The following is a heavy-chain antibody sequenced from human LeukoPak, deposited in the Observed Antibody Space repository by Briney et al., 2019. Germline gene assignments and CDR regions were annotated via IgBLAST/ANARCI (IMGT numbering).Heavy chain of an antibody. CDR1: GFTFSTYA. CDR3: AKVRGSGSFPPYYFDS. D-gene: IGHD3-10*01. J-gene: IGHJ4*02. Sequence: PGGSLRLSCAASGFTFSTYAMSWVRQAPGKGLEWVSSISDSGSRTYYTDSVKGRFTVSRDSSKSTLYVQMNSLRAEDTAVYYCAKVRGSGSFPPYYFDSWGQGTLVTVSS. V-gene: IGHV3-23*01. CDR2: ISDSGSRT.